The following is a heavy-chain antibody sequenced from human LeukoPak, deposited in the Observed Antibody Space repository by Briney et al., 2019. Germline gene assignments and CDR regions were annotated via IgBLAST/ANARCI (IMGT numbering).Heavy chain of an antibody. V-gene: IGHV4-59*11. J-gene: IGHJ4*02. CDR2: THESEST. CDR3: VIGRGWLPDY. Sequence: SETLSLTCTVSGDSIRSHFYNWVRQPPGKGLEWIGVTHESESTNYNPSLKGRVTISVDTSKNQFSLRLTSETAADTAVYYCVIGRGWLPDYWGQGTLVTVSS. D-gene: IGHD5-24*01. CDR1: GDSIRSHF.